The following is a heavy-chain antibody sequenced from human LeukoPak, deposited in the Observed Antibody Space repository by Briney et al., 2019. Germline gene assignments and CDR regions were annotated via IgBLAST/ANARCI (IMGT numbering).Heavy chain of an antibody. J-gene: IGHJ5*02. CDR2: ISYDGSNK. CDR3: AREAGRYSSNIDWFDP. D-gene: IGHD6-13*01. V-gene: IGHV3-30*03. Sequence: GGSLRLSCAASGFTFSSYGMHWVRQAPGKGLEGVAVISYDGSNKYYADSVKGRFTISRDNSKNTLYLQMNSLRAEDTAVYYCAREAGRYSSNIDWFDPWGQGTLVTVSS. CDR1: GFTFSSYG.